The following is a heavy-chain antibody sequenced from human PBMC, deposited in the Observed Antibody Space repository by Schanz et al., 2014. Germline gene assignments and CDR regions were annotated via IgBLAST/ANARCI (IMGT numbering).Heavy chain of an antibody. V-gene: IGHV1-69*04. CDR3: ARDYYDSSGYYYCDY. CDR1: GGTFSTYP. CDR2: IIPIHGIV. D-gene: IGHD3-22*01. Sequence: QVQLVQSGAEVKKPGSSMKVSCKASGGTFSTYPINWLRQAPGQGLEWMGRIIPIHGIVNYAQRFQDRVTITADKSTSTAYMELSSLRSEDTAMYYCARDYYDSSGYYYCDYWGQGTLVTVSS. J-gene: IGHJ4*02.